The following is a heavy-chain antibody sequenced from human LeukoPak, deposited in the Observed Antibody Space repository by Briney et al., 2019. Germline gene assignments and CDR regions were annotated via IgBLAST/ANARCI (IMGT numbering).Heavy chain of an antibody. V-gene: IGHV3-21*01. CDR2: ISSSSSYI. CDR3: ARLKVVGYYYYMDV. Sequence: GGSLRLSCAASGFTFSSYSMNWVRQAPGKGLEWVSSISSSSSYIYYADSVKGRFTISRDNAKNSLYLQMNSLRAEDTAVYYCARLKVVGYYYYMDVWGKGTTVTISS. J-gene: IGHJ6*03. CDR1: GFTFSSYS. D-gene: IGHD2-2*01.